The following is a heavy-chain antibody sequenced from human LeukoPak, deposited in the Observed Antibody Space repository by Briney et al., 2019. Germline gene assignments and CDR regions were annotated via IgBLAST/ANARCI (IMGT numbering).Heavy chain of an antibody. D-gene: IGHD6-13*01. CDR3: AKVKKAAAGTMTPFDY. J-gene: IGHJ4*02. CDR1: GFTFSTYA. V-gene: IGHV3-23*01. CDR2: ISGSGVTT. Sequence: PGGSLRLSCAASGFTFSTYAMTWVRQAPGKGLEWVSAISGSGVTTYYADSVKGRFTSSRDNSKNTLYLQMNSLRAEDTAVYYCAKVKKAAAGTMTPFDYWGQGTLVTVSS.